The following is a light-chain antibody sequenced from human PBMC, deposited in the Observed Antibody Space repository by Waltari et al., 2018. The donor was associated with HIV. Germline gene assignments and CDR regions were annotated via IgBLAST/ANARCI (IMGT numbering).Light chain of an antibody. Sequence: DIQMTQSPSTLSPSVGDRVTITCRASQTVNRWLAWFQQRPGKAPKLLIYQASNLQNGVPSRFSGSGSGTEFTLTNSSLQPDDSATYYCQQYETNPYTFGQGTKLQIK. CDR1: QTVNRW. V-gene: IGKV1-5*03. J-gene: IGKJ2*01. CDR2: QAS. CDR3: QQYETNPYT.